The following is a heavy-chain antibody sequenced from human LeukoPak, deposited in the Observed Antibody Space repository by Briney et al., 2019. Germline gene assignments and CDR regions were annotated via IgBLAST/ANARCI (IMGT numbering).Heavy chain of an antibody. V-gene: IGHV3-20*04. CDR2: INWDSGRT. D-gene: IGHD6-13*01. CDR1: GFTFDDFG. J-gene: IGHJ2*01. CDR3: ARDPSSSTYWYFDI. Sequence: QTGGSLRLSCAASGFTFDDFGMSWVRQAPGKGLEWISGINWDSGRTQYAASVKGRFTISRDNAKNSVYLQMNSLRAEDTALYYCARDPSSSTYWYFDIWGRGTLVTVSS.